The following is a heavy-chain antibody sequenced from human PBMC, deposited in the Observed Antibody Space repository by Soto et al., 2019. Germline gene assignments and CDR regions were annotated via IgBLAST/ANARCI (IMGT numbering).Heavy chain of an antibody. D-gene: IGHD4-17*01. J-gene: IGHJ6*02. CDR1: GYSFTSYW. Sequence: GVSLKISCKGSGYSFTSYWISWVRQMPGKGLEWMGRIDPSDSYTNYSPSFQGHVTISADKSISTAYLQWSSLKASDTAMYYCAGNDYGDSHYYYGMDVWGQGTTVTVSS. CDR2: IDPSDSYT. CDR3: AGNDYGDSHYYYGMDV. V-gene: IGHV5-10-1*01.